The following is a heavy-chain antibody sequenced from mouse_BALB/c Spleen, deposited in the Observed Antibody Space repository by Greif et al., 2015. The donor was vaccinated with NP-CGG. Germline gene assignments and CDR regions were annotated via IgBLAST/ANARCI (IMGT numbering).Heavy chain of an antibody. CDR3: ARDDGTYGDWFAY. CDR1: GFTFSDFY. D-gene: IGHD2-1*01. J-gene: IGHJ3*01. Sequence: KLVESGGGLVQPGGSLRLSCATSGFTFSDFYMEWVRQPPGKRLEWIAASRNKANDYTTEYSASVKGRFIVSRDTSQIILYLQMNALRAEDTAIYYCARDDGTYGDWFAYWGQGTLVTVSA. V-gene: IGHV7-1*02. CDR2: SRNKANDYTT.